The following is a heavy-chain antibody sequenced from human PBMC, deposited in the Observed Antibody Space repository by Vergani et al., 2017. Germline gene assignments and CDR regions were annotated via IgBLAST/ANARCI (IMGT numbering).Heavy chain of an antibody. J-gene: IGHJ4*02. V-gene: IGHV3-30*02. CDR2: IQFDGVKQ. D-gene: IGHD3-16*01. CDR1: GFTSRNYA. CDR3: AKHFRGWGIDY. Sequence: QVQLVESGGGVVQRGGSLRLSCATSGFTSRNYAMQWVREGPGKGLGFVAFIQFDGVKQYYADSAKGRFTLSRDFSKNTLYLQRNSLRTDETATYYCAKHFRGWGIDYWGQGTQVIVSS.